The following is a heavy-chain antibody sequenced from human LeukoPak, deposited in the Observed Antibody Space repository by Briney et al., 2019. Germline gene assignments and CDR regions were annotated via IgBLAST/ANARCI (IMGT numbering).Heavy chain of an antibody. CDR3: ARWSYQSKVLDY. J-gene: IGHJ4*02. V-gene: IGHV4-38-2*02. CDR2: IYHSGST. Sequence: PSETLSLTCTVPGYSISSGYYWGWIRQPPGKGLEWIGSIYHSGSTYYNPSLKSRVTISVDTSKNQFSLKLSSVTAADTAVYYCARWSYQSKVLDYWGQGTLVTVSS. D-gene: IGHD3-10*01. CDR1: GYSISSGYY.